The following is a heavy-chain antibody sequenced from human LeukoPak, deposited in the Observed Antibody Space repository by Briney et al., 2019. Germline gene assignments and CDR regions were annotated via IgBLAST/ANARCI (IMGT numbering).Heavy chain of an antibody. J-gene: IGHJ4*02. CDR1: GFTVSSNY. Sequence: PGGSLRLSCAASGFTVSSNYMSWVRQAPGKGLEWVSVIYSGGSTYYADSVKGRFTISRDNSKNTQYLQMNSLRAEDTAVYYCAREGSGYDSHIPFDYWGQGTLVTVSS. CDR3: AREGSGYDSHIPFDY. CDR2: IYSGGST. D-gene: IGHD5-12*01. V-gene: IGHV3-53*01.